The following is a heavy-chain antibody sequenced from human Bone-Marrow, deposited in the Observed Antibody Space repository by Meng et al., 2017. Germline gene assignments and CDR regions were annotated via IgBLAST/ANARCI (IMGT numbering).Heavy chain of an antibody. V-gene: IGHV1-8*01. J-gene: IGHJ5*02. CDR1: GYTFTSYD. CDR2: MNPNSGNT. CDR3: ARRRIQSTNWFDP. D-gene: IGHD5-18*01. Sequence: QVQMVKSGAEVKKPGASVKVSCKASGYTFTSYDINWVRQATGQGLEWMGWMNPNSGNTGYAQKFQDRVTMTRNTSISTAYMELSSLRSEDTAVYYCARRRIQSTNWFDPWGQGTLVTVSS.